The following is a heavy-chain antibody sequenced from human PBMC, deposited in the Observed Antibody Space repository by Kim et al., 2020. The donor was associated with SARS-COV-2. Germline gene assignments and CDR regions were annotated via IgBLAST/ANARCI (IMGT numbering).Heavy chain of an antibody. CDR1: GGSVSSGSYY. Sequence: SETLSLTCTVSGGSVSSGSYYWSWIRQPPGKGLEWIGYIYYSGSTNYNPSLKSRVTISVDTSKNQFSLKLSSVTAADTAVYYCAREGRGPPGYYYGMDVWGQGTTVTVSS. CDR2: IYYSGST. J-gene: IGHJ6*02. V-gene: IGHV4-61*01. CDR3: AREGRGPPGYYYGMDV. D-gene: IGHD3-10*01.